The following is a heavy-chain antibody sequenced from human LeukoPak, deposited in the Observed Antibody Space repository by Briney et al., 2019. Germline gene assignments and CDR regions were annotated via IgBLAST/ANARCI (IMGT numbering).Heavy chain of an antibody. D-gene: IGHD5-24*01. V-gene: IGHV3-7*03. J-gene: IGHJ4*02. CDR3: ARGAGYNYPYYFDY. Sequence: GGSLRLSCVVSGFTLSSRWMMWVRQAPGEGLEWMTNINRDGSEKNYVDSVKGRFTITRDNAENSLYLQMNSLRAEDTAVYYCARGAGYNYPYYFDYWGQGTLVTVSS. CDR1: GFTLSSRW. CDR2: INRDGSEK.